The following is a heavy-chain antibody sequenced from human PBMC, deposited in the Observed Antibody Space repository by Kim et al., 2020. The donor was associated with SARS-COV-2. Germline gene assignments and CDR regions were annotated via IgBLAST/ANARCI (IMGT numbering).Heavy chain of an antibody. Sequence: GGSLRLSCAASGFTFSSYSMHWVRQAPGKGLVWVSPISSSSSDTYYADSVKGRFTISRDNAKNTLYLQMNSLRAEDTAVYYCAREFWSIDGGSPHDVYWGPGTLVTVSS. J-gene: IGHJ4*02. CDR3: AREFWSIDGGSPHDVY. D-gene: IGHD3-3*01. CDR2: ISSSSSDT. CDR1: GFTFSSYS. V-gene: IGHV3-21*01.